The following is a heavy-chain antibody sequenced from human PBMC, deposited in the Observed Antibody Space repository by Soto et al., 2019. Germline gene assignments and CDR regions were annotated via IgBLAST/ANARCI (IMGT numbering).Heavy chain of an antibody. CDR1: GFIVSDTY. J-gene: IGHJ3*02. CDR3: AREPRYCRGGSCSITGDAYDI. D-gene: IGHD2-15*01. CDR2: ISNRGDT. V-gene: IGHV3-66*01. Sequence: EVQLVESGGGLVQPGGSLRLSCTASGFIVSDTYVNWVRQAPGKGLEWVSVISNRGDTHYADSVRGRFSLSRDISDNTLHLQMNNLRVEDTAVADCAREPRYCRGGSCSITGDAYDIWGQGTMVTVSS.